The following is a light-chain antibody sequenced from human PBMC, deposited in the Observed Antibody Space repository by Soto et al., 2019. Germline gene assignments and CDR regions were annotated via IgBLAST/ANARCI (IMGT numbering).Light chain of an antibody. CDR3: QRYGNSPLT. Sequence: IVLTQSPGTRSLSPGQRAALSCRASQSVRSDYFAWYQQKPGQAPRVIIFGVSTRATGIPDRFSGSGSGTDFTLTISRLEPEDFALYYCQRYGNSPLTFGGGTKVDIX. CDR2: GVS. V-gene: IGKV3-20*01. CDR1: QSVRSDY. J-gene: IGKJ4*01.